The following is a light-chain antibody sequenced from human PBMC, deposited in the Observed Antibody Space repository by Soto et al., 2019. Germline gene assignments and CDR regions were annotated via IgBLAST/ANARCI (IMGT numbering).Light chain of an antibody. CDR2: GTS. CDR1: QSVTSNY. V-gene: IGKV3-20*01. Sequence: EVVSPQSPATLSWPQAESATLSCRASQSVTSNYLARYHQKPGQAPRLLIYGTSNRATGVPDRFRGSGSGTYFTLTVSRLEPEDFAVYYCQQYSSTPLTFGGGTKVDIK. CDR3: QQYSSTPLT. J-gene: IGKJ4*01.